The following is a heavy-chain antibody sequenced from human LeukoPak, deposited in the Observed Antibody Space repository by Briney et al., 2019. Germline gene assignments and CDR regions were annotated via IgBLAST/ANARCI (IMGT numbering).Heavy chain of an antibody. D-gene: IGHD2-8*01. V-gene: IGHV3-7*01. J-gene: IGHJ4*02. Sequence: GGSLRLSCAASGFTFSSYWMSWVRQAPGKGLEWVANIKQDGSEKYYVDSVKGRFTISRDNAKNSLYLQMNSPRAEDTAVYYCARDLSPGLYYYFDYWGQGTLVTVSS. CDR1: GFTFSSYW. CDR3: ARDLSPGLYYYFDY. CDR2: IKQDGSEK.